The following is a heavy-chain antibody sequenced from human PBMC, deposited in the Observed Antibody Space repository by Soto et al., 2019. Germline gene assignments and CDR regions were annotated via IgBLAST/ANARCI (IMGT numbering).Heavy chain of an antibody. D-gene: IGHD2-21*02. CDR2: IYWDDDK. V-gene: IGHV2-5*02. CDR3: VHSHCGRDCLRSYSSHYYYGMDV. J-gene: IGHJ6*02. Sequence: QITLKESGPTLVKPTQTLTLTCTFSGFSLSTGGVGVGWIRQPPGKALEWLALIYWDDDKRYSPSLKSRLTVTKDTSKNLVVLTMTNMDRVDTATYYCVHSHCGRDCLRSYSSHYYYGMDVWGQGTTVTVFS. CDR1: GFSLSTGGVG.